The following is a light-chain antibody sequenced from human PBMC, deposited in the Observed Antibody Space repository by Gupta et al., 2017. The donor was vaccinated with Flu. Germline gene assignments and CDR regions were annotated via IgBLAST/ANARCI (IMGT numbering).Light chain of an antibody. CDR1: QDIRNT. J-gene: IGKJ4*01. V-gene: IGKV1-6*01. CDR2: TAS. CDR3: RQGYNYPLT. Sequence: AIQITHSPSSLSAAVRDRVTITCRASQDIRNTLGWYQQKPGKAPKRLIYTASTLQSGVPSRFSGSGSGTDFTLKISRVQAEDFATYYCRQGYNYPLTFGGGTKVEIK.